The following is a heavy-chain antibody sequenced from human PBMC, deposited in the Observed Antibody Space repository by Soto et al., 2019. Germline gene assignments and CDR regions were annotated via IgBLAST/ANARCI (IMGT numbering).Heavy chain of an antibody. J-gene: IGHJ5*02. Sequence: LGTPFPTCPVSCGSISSYYLSWVPQPPGKGLELIGYIYYSGSTNYNPSLKSRVTISVDTSKNQFSLKLSSVTAADTAVYYCARGGYCSGGSCYWFDPWGQGTLVTVSS. D-gene: IGHD2-15*01. CDR1: CGSISSYY. CDR3: ARGGYCSGGSCYWFDP. V-gene: IGHV4-59*01. CDR2: IYYSGST.